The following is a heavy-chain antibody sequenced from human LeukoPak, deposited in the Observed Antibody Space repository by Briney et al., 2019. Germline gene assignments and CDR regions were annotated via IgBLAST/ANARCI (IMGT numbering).Heavy chain of an antibody. CDR2: ITSTSSTV. CDR3: ARVGTNYYASGSYYRRERYFDY. CDR1: GFPFSDYN. D-gene: IGHD3-10*01. V-gene: IGHV3-48*02. J-gene: IGHJ4*02. Sequence: PGGSLRLSCAASGFPFSDYNMNWVRQAPGEGLEWVSYITSTSSTVYYADSVKGRFTISRDNAKNSLYLQMNSLRDEDTAVYYCARVGTNYYASGSYYRRERYFDYWGQGTLVTVSS.